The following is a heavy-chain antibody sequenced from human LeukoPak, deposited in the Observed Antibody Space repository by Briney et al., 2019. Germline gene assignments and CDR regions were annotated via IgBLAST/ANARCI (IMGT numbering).Heavy chain of an antibody. CDR2: ISGRSSHI. CDR1: GFSFSDYD. D-gene: IGHD3-16*01. V-gene: IGHV3-21*01. J-gene: IGHJ1*01. CDR3: VRAFPPLRTSSAGDL. Sequence: GGSLRLSCSASGFSFSDYDMNWVRQAPGKGLEWVSAISGRSSHIYYGESVKGRFTISRDNAKNSLYLQMDSVGVEDTAVYYCVRAFPPLRTSSAGDLWGQGTLVIVSS.